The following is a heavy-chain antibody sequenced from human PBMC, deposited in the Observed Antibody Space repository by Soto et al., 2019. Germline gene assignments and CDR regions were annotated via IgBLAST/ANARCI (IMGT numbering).Heavy chain of an antibody. V-gene: IGHV4-59*01. CDR2: IYYSGST. J-gene: IGHJ4*02. CDR1: GGSISSYY. CDR3: ARESFYDSGGFHGFDY. D-gene: IGHD3-22*01. Sequence: SETLSLSCTVSGGSISSYYWSWIWKPPGKGLEWIGYIYYSGSTNYNPSLKSRVTISVDTSKNQFSLKLSSVTAADTAVYYCARESFYDSGGFHGFDYWGQGTLVTVSS.